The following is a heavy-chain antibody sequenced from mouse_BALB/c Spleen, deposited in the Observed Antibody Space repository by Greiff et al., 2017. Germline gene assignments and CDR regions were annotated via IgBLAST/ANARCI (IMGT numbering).Heavy chain of an antibody. CDR1: GFNFKDTY. CDR2: IDPANGNT. Sequence: VQLQQSGAELVKPGASVKLSCTASGFNFKDTYMHWVKQRPEQGLEWIGRIDPANGNTKYDPKFQGKATITADTSSNTAYLQLSSLTSEDTAVYYCARSAMDYWGQGTSVTVSA. V-gene: IGHV14-3*02. J-gene: IGHJ4*01. CDR3: ARSAMDY.